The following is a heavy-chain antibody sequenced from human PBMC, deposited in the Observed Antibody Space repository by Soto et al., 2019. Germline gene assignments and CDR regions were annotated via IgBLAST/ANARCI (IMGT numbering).Heavy chain of an antibody. CDR3: ASPREGQWLVFDH. V-gene: IGHV3-30*19. CDR1: GFTFSGFG. Sequence: SLRLSCVVSGFTFSGFGMHWVRQSPGEGLAWVASISKDGLDRYYSESVKGRFTISRDDSKNTVFLQMNRLKVEDTAAYFCASPREGQWLVFDHWGQRTLVTVSS. J-gene: IGHJ4*02. CDR2: ISKDGLDR. D-gene: IGHD6-19*01.